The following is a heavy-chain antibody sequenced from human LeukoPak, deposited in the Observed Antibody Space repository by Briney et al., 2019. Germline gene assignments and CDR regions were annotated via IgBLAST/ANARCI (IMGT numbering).Heavy chain of an antibody. CDR1: GYSIRSGFY. CDR2: IYHSGIT. D-gene: IGHD3-9*01. J-gene: IGHJ5*02. V-gene: IGHV4-38-2*02. CDR3: ATEPPFYDILTGYSPYP. Sequence: SETLSLTCTVSGYSIRSGFYWGWIRQPPGKGLEWIGNIYHSGITYYTPSLKSRVTISVDTSKNQFYLKLSSVTAADTAVYYCATEPPFYDILTGYSPYPWGQGTLVSVSS.